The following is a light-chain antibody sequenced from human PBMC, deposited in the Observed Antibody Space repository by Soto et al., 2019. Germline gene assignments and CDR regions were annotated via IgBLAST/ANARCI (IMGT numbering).Light chain of an antibody. Sequence: IVMTQSPDSLAVSLGERATINCKSSQSVLYSSNNKNYLAWYQQKPGQPPKLLIYWASTRESGVPDRFSGSGSGTDFTLTISSLQAEDLAVYYCQQYYSTPYTFVQGTKLEIK. V-gene: IGKV4-1*01. CDR1: QSVLYSSNNKNY. CDR2: WAS. J-gene: IGKJ2*01. CDR3: QQYYSTPYT.